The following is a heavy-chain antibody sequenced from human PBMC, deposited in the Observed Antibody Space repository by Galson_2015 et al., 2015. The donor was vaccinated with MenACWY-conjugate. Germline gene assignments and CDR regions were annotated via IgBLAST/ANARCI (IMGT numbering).Heavy chain of an antibody. D-gene: IGHD1-14*01. V-gene: IGHV3-21*04. J-gene: IGHJ4*02. CDR1: GFPFSDYS. CDR2: ISSSSSYI. CDR3: ANTITANRYYFDY. Sequence: SLRLSCAASGFPFSDYSMNWVRQAPGKGLEWVSFISSSSSYIYYADSVKGRFTVSRDNSKNTLYLQMNSLRAEDTAIYFCANTITANRYYFDYWGQGTVVTVSS.